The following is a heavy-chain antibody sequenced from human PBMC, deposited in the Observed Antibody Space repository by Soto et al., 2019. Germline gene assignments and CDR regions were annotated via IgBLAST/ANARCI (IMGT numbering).Heavy chain of an antibody. J-gene: IGHJ6*02. Sequence: VASVKVSCKASGYTFTSYGISWVRQAPGQGLEWMGWISAYNGNTNYAQKLQGRVTMTTDTSTSTAYMELRSLRSDDTAVYYCARDSPYYDFWSGYDYGMDVWGQGTTVTVSS. D-gene: IGHD3-3*01. CDR3: ARDSPYYDFWSGYDYGMDV. CDR1: GYTFTSYG. V-gene: IGHV1-18*04. CDR2: ISAYNGNT.